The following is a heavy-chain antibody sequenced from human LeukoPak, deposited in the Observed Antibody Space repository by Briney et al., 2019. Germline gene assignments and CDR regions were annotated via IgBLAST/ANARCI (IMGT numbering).Heavy chain of an antibody. V-gene: IGHV4-34*01. D-gene: IGHD6-19*01. CDR3: ARDGRAGSLFAY. Sequence: SETLSLTCAVSGGSFSAYYWTWIRQPPGKGLEWIGEINHGGSTNYNPSLKSRVTISVDTSKNQFSLKLSSVTAADTAIYYCARDGRAGSLFAYWGQGTLVTVSS. J-gene: IGHJ4*02. CDR1: GGSFSAYY. CDR2: INHGGST.